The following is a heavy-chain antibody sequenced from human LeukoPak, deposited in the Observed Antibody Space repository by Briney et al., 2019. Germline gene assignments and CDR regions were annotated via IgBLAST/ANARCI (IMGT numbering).Heavy chain of an antibody. CDR2: IYYSGIT. CDR1: GGSISTSSYY. V-gene: IGHV4-39*07. CDR3: ARLLSGMDV. D-gene: IGHD2-8*02. Sequence: SETLSLTCTVSGGSISTSSYYWGWIRQPPGKGLEWIGSIYYSGITYYNPSLKSRVTISVDTSKNQFSLKLSSVTAADTAVYYCARLLSGMDVWGKGTTVTVSS. J-gene: IGHJ6*03.